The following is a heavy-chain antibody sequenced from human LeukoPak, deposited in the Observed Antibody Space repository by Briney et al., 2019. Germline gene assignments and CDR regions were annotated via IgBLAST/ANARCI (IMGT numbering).Heavy chain of an antibody. CDR3: AKAHTVTTLYWFDP. J-gene: IGHJ5*02. D-gene: IGHD4-17*01. CDR2: ISYDGSNQ. V-gene: IGHV3-30*18. Sequence: GGSLRLSCEASGFTFSSYGMHWVRQAPDKGLEWVAVISYDGSNQYYADSVKGRFTISRDNSKNTLYLQMNSLRGADTAVYYCAKAHTVTTLYWFDPWGQGTLVTVSS. CDR1: GFTFSSYG.